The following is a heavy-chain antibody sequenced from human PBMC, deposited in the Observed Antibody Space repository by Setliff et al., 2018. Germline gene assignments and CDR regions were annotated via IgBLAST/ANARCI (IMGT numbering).Heavy chain of an antibody. V-gene: IGHV7-4-1*02. CDR1: GYTFTTYA. D-gene: IGHD5-12*01. CDR3: ARASRYGTIRYRSDYYMDV. CDR2: INTNTGNP. J-gene: IGHJ6*03. Sequence: ASVKVSCKASGYTFTTYAIGWMRQAPGQGPEWMGWINTNTGNPSYAQGFTGRFVFSLDTSVSTAYLQISSLKGEDTGVYYCARASRYGTIRYRSDYYMDVWGKGTTVTVSS.